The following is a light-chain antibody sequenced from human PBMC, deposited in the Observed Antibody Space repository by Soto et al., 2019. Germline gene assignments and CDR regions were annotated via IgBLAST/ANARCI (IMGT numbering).Light chain of an antibody. CDR3: QRYGCSFRVT. CDR1: QSLTNNY. V-gene: IGKV3-20*01. Sequence: EIVLTQSPGTLSLSPGERATLSCRASQSLTNNYLAWYQQKPGQAPRLLIYAASSRATGIPDRFSGSGSETDFTLTISRLELEVFAVYYCQRYGCSFRVTLGGGTRVDIK. CDR2: AAS. J-gene: IGKJ4*01.